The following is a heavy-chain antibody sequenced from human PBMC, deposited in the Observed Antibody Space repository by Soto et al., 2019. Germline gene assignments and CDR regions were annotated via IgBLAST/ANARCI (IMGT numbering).Heavy chain of an antibody. CDR2: IKSKTDGGTT. CDR1: GFTFSNAW. D-gene: IGHD7-27*01. V-gene: IGHV3-15*07. J-gene: IGHJ3*02. Sequence: EVQLVESGGGLVKPGGSLRLSCAASGFTFSNAWMNWVRQAPGKGLEWVGRIKSKTDGGTTDYAAPVKGRFTISRDDSKHTLYLQMNSLKTEDTAVYYCTTESGGTLPGEAFDIWGQGTMVTVSS. CDR3: TTESGGTLPGEAFDI.